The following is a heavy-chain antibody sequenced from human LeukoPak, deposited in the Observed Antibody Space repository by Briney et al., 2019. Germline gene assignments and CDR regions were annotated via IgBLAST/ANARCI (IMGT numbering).Heavy chain of an antibody. Sequence: PSETLSLTCTVSGGSISSSSYYWGWIRQPPGKGLEWFGSIYYSGSTYYNPSLKSRVTISVDTSKNQFSLKLSSVTAADTAVYCCARRRYCSGGSCYPPDYWGQGTLVTVSS. V-gene: IGHV4-39*01. CDR3: ARRRYCSGGSCYPPDY. J-gene: IGHJ4*02. D-gene: IGHD2-15*01. CDR1: GGSISSSSYY. CDR2: IYYSGST.